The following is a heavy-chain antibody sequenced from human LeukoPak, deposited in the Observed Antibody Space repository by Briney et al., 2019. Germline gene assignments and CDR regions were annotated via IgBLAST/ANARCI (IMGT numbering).Heavy chain of an antibody. V-gene: IGHV3-30*02. CDR2: IPKDGSNK. J-gene: IGHJ5*02. CDR3: AKDRGNWFDA. D-gene: IGHD3-10*01. CDR1: GLTPSSYG. Sequence: GGSLRLSRVASGLTPSSYGMHWVRQAPRKGLEWVALIPKDGSNKYYGDSVKGRFTISRDISKNTLILQMNSLRAEDTAVYYCAKDRGNWFDAWGQGTLVTVSS.